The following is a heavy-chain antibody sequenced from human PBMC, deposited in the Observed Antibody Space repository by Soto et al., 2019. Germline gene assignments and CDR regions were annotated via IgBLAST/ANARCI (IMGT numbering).Heavy chain of an antibody. Sequence: GGSLRLSCAASGFTFSNAWMNWGRQAPWKGLEWVGRIKSKTDGGTTDYAAPVKGRFTISRDDSKNTLYLQMNSLKTEDTAVYYCARDRNMITFGGVIVPGAFDIWGQGTMVTVSS. D-gene: IGHD3-16*02. CDR2: IKSKTDGGTT. J-gene: IGHJ3*02. CDR3: ARDRNMITFGGVIVPGAFDI. V-gene: IGHV3-15*07. CDR1: GFTFSNAW.